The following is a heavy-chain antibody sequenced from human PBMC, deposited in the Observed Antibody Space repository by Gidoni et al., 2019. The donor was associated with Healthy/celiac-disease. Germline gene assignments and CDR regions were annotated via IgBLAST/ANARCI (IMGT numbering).Heavy chain of an antibody. J-gene: IGHJ6*02. CDR2: IWYDGSNK. D-gene: IGHD4-17*01. Sequence: QVQVVESGGGVVQPGRSLRLSCAASGFTFSSYGMHWVRQAPGQGLEWVAVIWYDGSNKYYADSVKGRFTISRDNSKNTLYLQMNSLRAEDTAVYYCAREPPPTVTAFYYYYGMDVWGQGTTVTVSS. CDR3: AREPPPTVTAFYYYYGMDV. V-gene: IGHV3-33*01. CDR1: GFTFSSYG.